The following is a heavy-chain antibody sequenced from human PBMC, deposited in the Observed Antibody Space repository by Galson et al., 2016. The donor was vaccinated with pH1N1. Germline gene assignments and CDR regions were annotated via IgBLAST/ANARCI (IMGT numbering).Heavy chain of an antibody. J-gene: IGHJ3*01. CDR3: ATFSSSSSWRSLDV. Sequence: SVKVSCKASGATFNSYGIHWVRQAPGKGREWMGDINPVFGTTNYAQRFQDRVTITAHDMELSGLRSEDTAIYYCATFSSSSSWRSLDVWGQGTTVTVSS. CDR2: INPVFGTT. CDR1: GATFNSYG. D-gene: IGHD6-6*01. V-gene: IGHV1-69*13.